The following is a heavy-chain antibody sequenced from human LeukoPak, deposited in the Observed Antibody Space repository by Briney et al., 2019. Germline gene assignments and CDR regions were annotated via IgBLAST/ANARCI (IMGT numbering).Heavy chain of an antibody. J-gene: IGHJ4*02. CDR2: IYAGDSDA. CDR3: ARLLPGNPLLDY. D-gene: IGHD2-15*01. CDR1: GYSFNSYW. Sequence: GESLKISCKGSGYSFNSYWIAWVRQMTGKGLEWMGIIYAGDSDARYGPSFQGQVTFSADKSINTAYLQWNSLKASDTAMYYCARLLPGNPLLDYWGQGTLVTVSS. V-gene: IGHV5-51*01.